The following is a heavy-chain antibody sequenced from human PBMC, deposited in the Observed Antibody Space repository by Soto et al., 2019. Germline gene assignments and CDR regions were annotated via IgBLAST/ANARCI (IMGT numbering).Heavy chain of an antibody. D-gene: IGHD2-21*01. Sequence: QSGGSLRLSCLASGFSLRNYVMHWVRRAPGKGLEWVALVWYDGDEKYYADSVKGRFTISRDISGNILYLHMNSLSADDTAVYYCSRETSDVTFDYWGQGTLVTVSS. J-gene: IGHJ4*02. CDR1: GFSLRNYV. CDR3: SRETSDVTFDY. CDR2: VWYDGDEK. V-gene: IGHV3-33*01.